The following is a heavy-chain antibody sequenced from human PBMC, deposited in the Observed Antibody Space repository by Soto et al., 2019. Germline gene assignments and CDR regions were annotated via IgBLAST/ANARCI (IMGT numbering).Heavy chain of an antibody. CDR1: GFTFSGYA. J-gene: IGHJ4*02. CDR2: ISGSGGST. CDR3: ANRLHYSGYQGHREYYFDY. D-gene: IGHD5-12*01. Sequence: GGSLRLSCAASGFTFSGYAMSWVRQAPGKGLEWVSAISGSGGSTYYADSVKGRFTISRDNSKNTLYLQMNSLRAEDTAVYYCANRLHYSGYQGHREYYFDYWGQGTLVTVSS. V-gene: IGHV3-23*01.